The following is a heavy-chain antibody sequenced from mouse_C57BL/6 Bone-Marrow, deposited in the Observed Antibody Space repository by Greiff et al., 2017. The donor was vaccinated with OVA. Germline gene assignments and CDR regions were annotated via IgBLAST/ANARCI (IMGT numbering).Heavy chain of an antibody. CDR3: ARGATVVAGDWYFDV. J-gene: IGHJ1*03. V-gene: IGHV1-62-3*01. D-gene: IGHD1-1*01. CDR2: IDPNSGGT. Sequence: QVQLKQPGAELVKPGASVKLSRKASGYTFTSYWMHWVKQRPGRGLEWIGRIDPNSGGTKYNEKFKSKATLTVDKPSSTAYMQLSSLASEDSAVYYCARGATVVAGDWYFDVWGTGTTVTVSS. CDR1: GYTFTSYW.